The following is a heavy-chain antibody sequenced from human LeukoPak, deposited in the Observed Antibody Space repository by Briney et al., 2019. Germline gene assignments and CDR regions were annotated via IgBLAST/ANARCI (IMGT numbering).Heavy chain of an antibody. CDR1: GGSISSGSYY. J-gene: IGHJ6*03. V-gene: IGHV4-39*01. D-gene: IGHD5-18*01. CDR2: IYYSGST. CDR3: ARHSLFSASYGYYYYYYMDV. Sequence: PSETLSLTCTVSGGSISSGSYYWGWIRQPPGTGLEWIGSIYYSGSTYYNPSLKSRVTISVDTSKNQFSLKLSSVTAADTAVYYCARHSLFSASYGYYYYYYMDVWGKGTTVTISS.